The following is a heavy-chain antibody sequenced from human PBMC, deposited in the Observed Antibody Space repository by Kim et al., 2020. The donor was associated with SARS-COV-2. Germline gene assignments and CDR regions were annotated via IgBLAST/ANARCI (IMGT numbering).Heavy chain of an antibody. V-gene: IGHV3-30*18. CDR1: GFTFSSYG. CDR3: AKTSAGCEAFDI. J-gene: IGHJ3*02. D-gene: IGHD3-9*01. Sequence: GGSLRLSCAASGFTFSSYGMHWVRQAPGKGLEWVAVISYDGSNKYYADSVKGRFTISRDNSKNTLYLQMNSLRAEDTAVYYCAKTSAGCEAFDIWGQGT. CDR2: ISYDGSNK.